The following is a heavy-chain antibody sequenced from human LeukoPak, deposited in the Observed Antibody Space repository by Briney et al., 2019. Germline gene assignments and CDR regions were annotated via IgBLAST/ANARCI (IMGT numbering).Heavy chain of an antibody. CDR1: GFTFSSYS. V-gene: IGHV3-21*01. J-gene: IGHJ6*02. CDR3: APLEYYYGMDV. D-gene: IGHD3-3*01. Sequence: GGPLRLSCAASGFTFSSYSMNWVRQAPGKGPEWVSSISVSSNYIYYADSVKGRFTISRDNAKNSLYLQMNSLRAEDTAVYYCAPLEYYYGMDVWGQGTAVTVSS. CDR2: ISVSSNYI.